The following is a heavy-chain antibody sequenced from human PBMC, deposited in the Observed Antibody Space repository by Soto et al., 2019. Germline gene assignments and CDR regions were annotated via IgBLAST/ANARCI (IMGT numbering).Heavy chain of an antibody. CDR3: ARGGPPGPYYYDSRGYFDN. Sequence: PGESLKISCKGSGYSFTSYWIGWVRQMPGKGLEWMGIIYPGDSDTRYSPSFQGQVTISADKSISTAYLQWSSLKASDTAMYYCARGGPPGPYYYDSRGYFDNWGQGTLVTVSS. V-gene: IGHV5-51*01. CDR1: GYSFTSYW. CDR2: IYPGDSDT. J-gene: IGHJ4*02. D-gene: IGHD3-22*01.